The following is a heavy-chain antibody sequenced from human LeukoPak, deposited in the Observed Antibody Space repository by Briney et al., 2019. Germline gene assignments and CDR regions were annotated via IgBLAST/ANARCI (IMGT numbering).Heavy chain of an antibody. CDR2: IYYSGST. CDR1: GGSISSYY. CDR3: ARESRGIAVAGGYNWFDP. D-gene: IGHD6-19*01. J-gene: IGHJ5*02. V-gene: IGHV4-59*01. Sequence: SETLSLTCTVSGGSISSYYWSWIRQPPGKGLEWIGYIYYSGSTNHNPSLKSRVTISVDTSKNQFSLKLSSVTAADTAVYYCARESRGIAVAGGYNWFDPWGQGTLVTVSS.